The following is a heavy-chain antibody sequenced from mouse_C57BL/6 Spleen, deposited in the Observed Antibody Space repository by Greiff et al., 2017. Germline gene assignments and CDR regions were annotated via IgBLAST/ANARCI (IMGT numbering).Heavy chain of an antibody. J-gene: IGHJ4*01. CDR3: AIGAGTTVVCYYAMDY. CDR1: GYTFTSYW. Sequence: QVQLQQPGAELVKPGASVKLSCKASGYTFTSYWMHWVKQRPGRGLEWIGRIDPNSGGTKYTEKFKSKATLTVDKPASTAYMQLSSLTSEDSAVYYCAIGAGTTVVCYYAMDYWGQGTSVTVSS. D-gene: IGHD1-1*01. V-gene: IGHV1-72*01. CDR2: IDPNSGGT.